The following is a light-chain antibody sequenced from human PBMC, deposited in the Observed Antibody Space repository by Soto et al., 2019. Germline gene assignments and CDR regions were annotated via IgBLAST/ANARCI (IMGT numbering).Light chain of an antibody. Sequence: DIVMTQSPDSLAVSLGERVTINCKSSQTVLYSSNNKNYLAWYQQKPGQPPKLLIYWASTRESGVPDRFSGRGSGTDFTLTISSLQAEDVAVYYCQQYYSSPPTFGQGTRVEIK. J-gene: IGKJ1*01. V-gene: IGKV4-1*01. CDR1: QTVLYSSNNKNY. CDR3: QQYYSSPPT. CDR2: WAS.